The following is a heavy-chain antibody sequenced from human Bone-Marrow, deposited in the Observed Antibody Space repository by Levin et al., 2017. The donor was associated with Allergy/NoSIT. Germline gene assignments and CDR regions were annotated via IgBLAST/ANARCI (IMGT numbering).Heavy chain of an antibody. CDR3: AGYDTSAYHSPFDY. CDR1: GFIFSNYA. D-gene: IGHD3-22*01. Sequence: GESLKISCAASGFIFSNYAMIWVRQAPGKGLEWVSQISGSGGNTHYADSVKGRFTFSRDNSKNTLYLQMNSLRAEDTAVYYCAGYDTSAYHSPFDYWGQGTLVTVSS. CDR2: ISGSGGNT. J-gene: IGHJ4*02. V-gene: IGHV3-23*01.